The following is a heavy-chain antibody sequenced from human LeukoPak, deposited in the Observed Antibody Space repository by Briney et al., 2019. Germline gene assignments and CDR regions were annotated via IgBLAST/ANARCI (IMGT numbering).Heavy chain of an antibody. J-gene: IGHJ6*03. V-gene: IGHV4-4*07. D-gene: IGHD1-1*01. CDR1: GGSISSYY. Sequence: GTLSLTCPVAGGSISSYYGSGRRRPAGKGLEGIGRIYTSGSSNYNPSLKRRDTMSLATSKYQFSLKLSSVTAADTAVYYCARAGTVPYYYYYYMDVWGKGTTVTVSS. CDR3: ARAGTVPYYYYYYMDV. CDR2: IYTSGSS.